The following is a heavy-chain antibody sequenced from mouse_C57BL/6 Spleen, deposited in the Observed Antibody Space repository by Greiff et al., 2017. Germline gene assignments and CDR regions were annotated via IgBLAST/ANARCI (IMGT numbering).Heavy chain of an antibody. CDR3: AKNSPYYGSSYWYFDV. J-gene: IGHJ1*03. CDR2: IWRGGST. V-gene: IGHV2-5*01. D-gene: IGHD1-1*01. Sequence: VKLMESGPGLVQPSQSLSITCTVSGFSLTSYGVHWVRQSPGKGLEWLGVIWRGGSTDYNAAFMSRLSITKDNSKSQVFFKMNSLQADDTAIYYCAKNSPYYGSSYWYFDVWGTGTTVTVSS. CDR1: GFSLTSYG.